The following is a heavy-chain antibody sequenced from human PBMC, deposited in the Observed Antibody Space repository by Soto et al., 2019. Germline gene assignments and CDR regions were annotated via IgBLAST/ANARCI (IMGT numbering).Heavy chain of an antibody. CDR2: IFWNDER. D-gene: IGHD1-26*01. J-gene: IGHJ4*02. Sequence: ASGPTLVNPTETLTLTCTVSVFSLSKARMGVSWIRQPPGKALEWLAHIFWNDERSYNTSLKSRLTISRDTSKSQVVLTMTNVDPVDTGTYFCARALREGLPIYYFDSWGQGALVTV. V-gene: IGHV2-26*01. CDR1: VFSLSKARMG. CDR3: ARALREGLPIYYFDS.